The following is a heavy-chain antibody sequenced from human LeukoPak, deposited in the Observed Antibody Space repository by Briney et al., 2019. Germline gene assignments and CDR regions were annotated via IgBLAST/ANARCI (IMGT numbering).Heavy chain of an antibody. J-gene: IGHJ4*02. D-gene: IGHD5-12*01. CDR2: INHSGST. V-gene: IGHV4-34*01. CDR1: GGSFSGYY. CDR3: VRGGDIVATIWGYFDY. Sequence: SETLSLTCAVYGGSFSGYYWSWIRQPPGKGLEWIGEINHSGSTNYNPSLKSRVTISVDTSKNQFSLKLSSVTAADTAVYYCVRGGDIVATIWGYFDYWGQGTLVTVSS.